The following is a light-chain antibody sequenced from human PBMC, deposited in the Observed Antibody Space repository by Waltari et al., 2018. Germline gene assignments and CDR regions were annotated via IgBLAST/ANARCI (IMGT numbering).Light chain of an antibody. CDR3: QHHVRLPAT. CDR1: QSVGKY. J-gene: IGKJ1*01. Sequence: IVLTQSPGTLSLSPGERATLSCRASQSVGKYLAWYQQKPGQAPRLLIYGASSRAPGIPDRFSGSGCGADFSLTISRLEPEDFAVFYCQHHVRLPATFGQGTKVE. CDR2: GAS. V-gene: IGKV3-20*01.